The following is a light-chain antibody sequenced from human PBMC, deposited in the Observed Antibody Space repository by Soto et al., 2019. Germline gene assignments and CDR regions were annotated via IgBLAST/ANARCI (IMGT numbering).Light chain of an antibody. CDR2: KAS. CDR3: QQYKSYPT. CDR1: QSISSW. J-gene: IGKJ1*01. V-gene: IGKV1-5*03. Sequence: DIQMTQSPSTLSASVGDRVTITCRASQSISSWLAWYQQKPGKAPKLLIYKASSSESGVPSRFSGSGSGTEFTLTISSLQPDDFATYYCQQYKSYPTFGQGTKVEIK.